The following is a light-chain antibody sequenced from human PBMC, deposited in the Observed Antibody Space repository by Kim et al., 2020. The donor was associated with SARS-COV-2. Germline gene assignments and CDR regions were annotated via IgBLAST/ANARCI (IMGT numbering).Light chain of an antibody. CDR2: GKN. CDR3: NSRDSSGNHVV. Sequence: ALGQTVRITCQGDSLRSYYASWYQQKPGQAPVLVIYGKNNRPSGIPDRFSGSSSGNTACLTITGAQAEDEADYYCNSRDSSGNHVVFGGGTQLTVL. J-gene: IGLJ2*01. V-gene: IGLV3-19*01. CDR1: SLRSYY.